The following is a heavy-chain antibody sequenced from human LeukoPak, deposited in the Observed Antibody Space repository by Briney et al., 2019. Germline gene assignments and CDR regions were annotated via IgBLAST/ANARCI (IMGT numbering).Heavy chain of an antibody. CDR3: ARGGAARPDF. CDR1: GFTFSSYE. Sequence: GGSLRLSCAASGFTFSSYEVNWVRQAPGKGLEWVAKIKADGGEKDHVASVKGRFTISRDNAKNSLYLQMNSLRVEDTAVYYCARGGAARPDFWGQGTLVTVSS. V-gene: IGHV3-7*01. CDR2: IKADGGEK. J-gene: IGHJ4*02. D-gene: IGHD6-6*01.